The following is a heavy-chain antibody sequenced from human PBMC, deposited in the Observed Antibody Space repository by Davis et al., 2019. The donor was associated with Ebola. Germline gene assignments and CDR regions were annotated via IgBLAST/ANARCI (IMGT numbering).Heavy chain of an antibody. V-gene: IGHV1-8*02. CDR2: MNPNSGNT. CDR1: GGTFSSYA. D-gene: IGHD1-26*01. J-gene: IGHJ4*02. CDR3: ARIVSGSYSDY. Sequence: ASVKVSCKASGGTFSSYAISWVRQATGQGLEWMGWMNPNSGNTGYAQKFQGRVTMTRNTSISTAYMELSSLRSEDTAVYYCARIVSGSYSDYWGQGTLVTVSS.